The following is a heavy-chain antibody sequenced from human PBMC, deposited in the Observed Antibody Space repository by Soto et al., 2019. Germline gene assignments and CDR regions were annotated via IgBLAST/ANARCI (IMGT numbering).Heavy chain of an antibody. V-gene: IGHV1-69*13. CDR3: ARDFESSGWYDY. J-gene: IGHJ4*02. Sequence: GASVKVSCKASGGTFSSYAISWVRQAPGQGLEWMGGIIPIFGTANYAQKFQGRVTITADESTSTAYMELSSLRFEDTAVYYCARDFESSGWYDYWGQGTLVTVSS. CDR2: IIPIFGTA. D-gene: IGHD6-19*01. CDR1: GGTFSSYA.